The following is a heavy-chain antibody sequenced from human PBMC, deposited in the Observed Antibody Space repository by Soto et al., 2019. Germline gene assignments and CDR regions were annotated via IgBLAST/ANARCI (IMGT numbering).Heavy chain of an antibody. CDR3: ARVPSP. J-gene: IGHJ5*02. V-gene: IGHV4-30-2*01. CDR1: GGSISSGGYS. Sequence: SETLSLTCAVSGGSISSGGYSWSWIRQPPGKGLEWIGYIYHSGITYYNPSLKSRVTISVDRSKNQFSLKLSSVTAADTAVYYCARVPSPWGQGTLVTVSS. CDR2: IYHSGIT.